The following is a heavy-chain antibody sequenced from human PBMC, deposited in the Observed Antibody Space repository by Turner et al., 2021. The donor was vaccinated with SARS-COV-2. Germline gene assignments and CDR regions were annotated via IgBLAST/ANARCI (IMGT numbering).Heavy chain of an antibody. D-gene: IGHD5-12*01. CDR3: ATWLATSNRNY. J-gene: IGHJ4*02. CDR1: GGSFNDYY. V-gene: IGHV4-34*01. Sequence: QVQLQQWGAGLLKPSETLSLTCAVYGGSFNDYYGSWIRQHPGKGLEWSGEINHMGSTNYNPSLKSRVTISVDTSKNQFSLKLRSVTAADTAVYYCATWLATSNRNYWGQGTLVTVSS. CDR2: INHMGST.